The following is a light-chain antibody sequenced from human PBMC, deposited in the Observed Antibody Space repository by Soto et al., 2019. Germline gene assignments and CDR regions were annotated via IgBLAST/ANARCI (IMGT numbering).Light chain of an antibody. CDR1: ESVVSNY. V-gene: IGKV3-11*01. Sequence: EIVLTQSPGTLSLSPGGRATLSCRATESVVSNYLAWYQLKPGQAPRLLIYEASNRATGIPPRFSGSGSGTDFTLTISSLEPEDFAVYYCQQRSNWATFGPGTKVDIK. CDR2: EAS. J-gene: IGKJ3*01. CDR3: QQRSNWAT.